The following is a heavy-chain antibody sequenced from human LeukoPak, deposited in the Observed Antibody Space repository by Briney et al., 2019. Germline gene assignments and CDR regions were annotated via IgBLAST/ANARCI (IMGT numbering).Heavy chain of an antibody. J-gene: IGHJ4*02. D-gene: IGHD3-22*01. CDR2: IYYSGST. Sequence: SETLSLTCTVSGGSMSSYCWSWIRQPPGKGLEWIGYIYYSGSTNYNPSLKSRVTISVDTSKNQFSLKLSSVTAADTAVYYCARHDSGAYPLDYWGQGTLVTVSS. CDR3: ARHDSGAYPLDY. V-gene: IGHV4-59*08. CDR1: GGSMSSYC.